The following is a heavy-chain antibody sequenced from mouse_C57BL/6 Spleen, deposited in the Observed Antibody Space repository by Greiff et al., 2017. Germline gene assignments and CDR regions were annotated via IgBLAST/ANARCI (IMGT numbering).Heavy chain of an antibody. J-gene: IGHJ3*01. D-gene: IGHD4-1*01. V-gene: IGHV1-84*01. Sequence: LLESGPELVKPGASVKISCKASGYTFTDYYINWVKQRPGQGLEWIGWIYPGSGNTKYNEKFKGKATLTVDTSSSTAYMQLSSLTSEDSAVYFCAREWGTGGEAWFAYWGQGTLVTVSA. CDR1: GYTFTDYY. CDR2: IYPGSGNT. CDR3: AREWGTGGEAWFAY.